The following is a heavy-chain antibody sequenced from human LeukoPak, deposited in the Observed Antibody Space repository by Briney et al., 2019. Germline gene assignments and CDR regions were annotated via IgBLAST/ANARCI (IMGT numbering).Heavy chain of an antibody. J-gene: IGHJ6*03. V-gene: IGHV3-21*01. CDR2: ISSSSSYI. Sequence: PGGSLRLSCAASGFTFSSYSMNWVRQAPGKGLEWVSSISSSSSYIYYADSVKGRFTISRDNAKNSLYLQMNSLGAEDTAVYYCARVRNYDHYYMDVWGKGTTVTVSS. CDR3: ARVRNYDHYYMDV. CDR1: GFTFSSYS.